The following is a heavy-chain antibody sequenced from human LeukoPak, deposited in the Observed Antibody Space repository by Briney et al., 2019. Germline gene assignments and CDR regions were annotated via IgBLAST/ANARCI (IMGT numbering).Heavy chain of an antibody. V-gene: IGHV4-59*01. D-gene: IGHD4-17*01. CDR1: GGSISSYY. CDR3: AKDLSWVCCDYGDYADPSPHY. J-gene: IGHJ4*02. Sequence: SETLSLTCTVSGGSISSYYWSWIRQPPGKGLEWIGYIYYSGSTNYNPSLKSRVTISVDTSKNQFSLKLSSVTAADTAVYYCAKDLSWVCCDYGDYADPSPHYWGQGTLVTVSS. CDR2: IYYSGST.